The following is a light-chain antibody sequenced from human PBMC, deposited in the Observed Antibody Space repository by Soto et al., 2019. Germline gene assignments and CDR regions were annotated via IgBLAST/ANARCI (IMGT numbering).Light chain of an antibody. V-gene: IGLV2-8*01. Sequence: QSALTQPPSASGSPGQSVTISCTGTSSDIGGYNYVSWYQHHPGKAPKLMISAVSERPSGVPDRFSGSKSGNTASLTVSGLQAEDEAIYYCSSYAGSNDFLVFGGGTMLTVL. CDR1: SSDIGGYNY. CDR3: SSYAGSNDFLV. J-gene: IGLJ3*02. CDR2: AVS.